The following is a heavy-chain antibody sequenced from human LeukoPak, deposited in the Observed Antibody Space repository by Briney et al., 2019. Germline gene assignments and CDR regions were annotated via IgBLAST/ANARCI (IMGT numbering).Heavy chain of an antibody. J-gene: IGHJ4*02. D-gene: IGHD3-3*01. Sequence: PSETLSLTCTVSGASISGYYWSWIRQPPGKGLEWIGYIYYSGSTNYNPSLRSRVTISVDTSKNQFSLKLSSVTAADTAVYYCAGANYDFWSGYYYYFDYWGQGTLVTVSS. CDR1: GASISGYY. CDR2: IYYSGST. V-gene: IGHV4-59*01. CDR3: AGANYDFWSGYYYYFDY.